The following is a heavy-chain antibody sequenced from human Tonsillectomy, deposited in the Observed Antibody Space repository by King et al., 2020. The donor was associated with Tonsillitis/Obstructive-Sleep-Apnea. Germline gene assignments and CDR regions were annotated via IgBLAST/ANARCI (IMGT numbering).Heavy chain of an antibody. CDR3: AREDSSGWYCVDY. CDR1: GFTFSSYA. CDR2: ISYDGSNK. J-gene: IGHJ4*02. D-gene: IGHD6-19*01. V-gene: IGHV3-30*04. Sequence: VQLVESGGGVVQPGRSLRLSCAASGFTFSSYAMHWVRQAPGKGLEWVAVISYDGSNKYYADSVKGRFTISRDNSKNTLYLQMNSLRAEDTAEYYCAREDSSGWYCVDYWGQGTLVTVSS.